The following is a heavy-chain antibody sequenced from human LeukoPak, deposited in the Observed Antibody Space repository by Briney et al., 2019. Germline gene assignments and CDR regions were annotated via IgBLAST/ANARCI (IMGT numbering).Heavy chain of an antibody. CDR1: GYSFASYW. J-gene: IGHJ3*02. CDR2: IYPGDSDT. Sequence: GESLKISCKASGYSFASYWIGWVRQMPGKGLEWMGIIYPGDSDTRYSPSFQGQVTISADKSIGTAYLQWSSLKASDTAMYYCARQQQMVLDAFDIWGQGTMVTVSS. D-gene: IGHD6-13*01. CDR3: ARQQQMVLDAFDI. V-gene: IGHV5-51*01.